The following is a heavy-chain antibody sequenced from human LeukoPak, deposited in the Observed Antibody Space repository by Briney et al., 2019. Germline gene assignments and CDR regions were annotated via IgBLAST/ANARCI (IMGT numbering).Heavy chain of an antibody. Sequence: GGSLRLSCAASGFTVSSNYMCWVRQAPGKGLEWVSVTYSGGSTYYADSVKGRFTISRDNSKNTLYFQMNSLRAEDTAVYYCASKRGYNYGYDNWGQGTLVTVSS. D-gene: IGHD5-18*01. V-gene: IGHV3-53*01. J-gene: IGHJ4*02. CDR2: TYSGGST. CDR3: ASKRGYNYGYDN. CDR1: GFTVSSNY.